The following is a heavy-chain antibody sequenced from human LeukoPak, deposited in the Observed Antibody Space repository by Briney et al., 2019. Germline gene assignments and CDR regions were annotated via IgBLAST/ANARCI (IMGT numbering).Heavy chain of an antibody. CDR1: GFIFSTYW. CDR3: VRESFSRGDFN. J-gene: IGHJ4*02. V-gene: IGHV3-7*01. Sequence: GGSLRLSCAASGFIFSTYWMTWVRQAPGKGLEWVATIKYDGDEKFYVDSVTGRFTISRDNAKNSLYLQMNSLTVEDTAVYYCVRESFSRGDFNWGQGTLVSVSS. D-gene: IGHD7-27*01. CDR2: IKYDGDEK.